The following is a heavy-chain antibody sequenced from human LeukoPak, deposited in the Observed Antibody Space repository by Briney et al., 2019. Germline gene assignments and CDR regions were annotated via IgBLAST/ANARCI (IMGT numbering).Heavy chain of an antibody. D-gene: IGHD4-17*01. V-gene: IGHV4-59*06. CDR3: ARGLISTVTTRYFDY. J-gene: IGHJ4*02. CDR1: GGSISSYY. CDR2: IYYSGST. Sequence: SETLSLTCTVSGGSISSYYWSWIRQPPGKGLEWIGYIYYSGSTYYNPSLKSRVTISVDTSKNQFSLKLSSVTAADTAVYYCARGLISTVTTRYFDYWGQGTQVTVSS.